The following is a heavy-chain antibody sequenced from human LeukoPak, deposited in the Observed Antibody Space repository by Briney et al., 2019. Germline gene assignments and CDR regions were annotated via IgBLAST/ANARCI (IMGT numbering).Heavy chain of an antibody. CDR1: GFTFSDYY. Sequence: GGSLRLSCAASGFTFSDYYMSWIRQAPGKGLEWVSYISDSSNTIYYADSVKGRFAISRANAKNSLYLQMNSLRAEDTAVYYCARLSGSYYYFDYWGQGTLVTVSS. CDR2: ISDSSNTI. D-gene: IGHD1-26*01. J-gene: IGHJ4*02. CDR3: ARLSGSYYYFDY. V-gene: IGHV3-11*04.